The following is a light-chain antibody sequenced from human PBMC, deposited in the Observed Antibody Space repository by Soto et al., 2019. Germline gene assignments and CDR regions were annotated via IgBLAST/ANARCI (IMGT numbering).Light chain of an antibody. CDR1: QSVDNY. CDR3: QQYKNWPKT. J-gene: IGKJ1*01. CDR2: RGS. Sequence: EIVMTQSPVTLSVSPGERVTLSCRASQSVDNYLAWHQQKPGQAPRLLIYRGSTRGTGIPGRFSGSGSGTEFTLTISSVQSEDFAVYYCQQYKNWPKTFGQGTKVEIK. V-gene: IGKV3-15*01.